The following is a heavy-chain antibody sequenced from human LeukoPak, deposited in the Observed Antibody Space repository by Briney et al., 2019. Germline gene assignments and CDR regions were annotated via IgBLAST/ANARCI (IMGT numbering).Heavy chain of an antibody. V-gene: IGHV4-39*01. CDR2: IYFSGGT. D-gene: IGHD5-12*01. J-gene: IGHJ6*03. Sequence: SETLSLTCTVSGDSISSSNCYWGWIRQPPGKGLEWIGSIYFSGGTYYNASLKSRVTISVDTSKNQFSLKLSSVTAADTAVYYCARTTEGYAGGPGYSYYYYMDVWGKGTTVTISS. CDR3: ARTTEGYAGGPGYSYYYYMDV. CDR1: GDSISSSNCY.